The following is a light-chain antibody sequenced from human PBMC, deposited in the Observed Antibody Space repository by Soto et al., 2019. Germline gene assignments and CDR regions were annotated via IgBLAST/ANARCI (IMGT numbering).Light chain of an antibody. J-gene: IGLJ7*01. Sequence: QSALTQPPSASGSPDQQFTISVPETVSDFGVYNYVSWYQRHPGKPPQPRIFEFNKRPSGVPDRFSGSKSGNTASLTVSGLQAEEEADYYCSSYAGRKYAVFGGGTQLTVL. CDR1: VSDFGVYNY. CDR3: SSYAGRKYAV. CDR2: EFN. V-gene: IGLV2-8*01.